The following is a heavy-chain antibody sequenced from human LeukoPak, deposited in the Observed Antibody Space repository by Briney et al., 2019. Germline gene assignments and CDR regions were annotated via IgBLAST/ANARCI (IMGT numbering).Heavy chain of an antibody. D-gene: IGHD5-12*01. CDR2: ISSSSSYI. J-gene: IGHJ4*02. CDR3: ARDYGYGPFDY. Sequence: PGGPLRLSCAAPGFTFSSYSMNWVRQAPGKGPEWVSSISSSSSYIYYADSVKGRFTISRDNAKNSLYLQMNSLRAEDTAVYYCARDYGYGPFDYWGQGTPVTVSS. CDR1: GFTFSSYS. V-gene: IGHV3-21*01.